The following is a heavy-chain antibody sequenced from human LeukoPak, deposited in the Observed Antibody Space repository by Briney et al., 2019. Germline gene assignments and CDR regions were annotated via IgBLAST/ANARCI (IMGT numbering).Heavy chain of an antibody. CDR2: IIPIFGTA. V-gene: IGHV1-69*13. CDR3: ASGGYSSSWYLSNSPPYYYYYMDV. D-gene: IGHD6-13*01. CDR1: GGTFSSYA. J-gene: IGHJ6*03. Sequence: ASVKVSCKASGGTFSSYAISWVRQAPGQGLEWMGGIIPIFGTANYAQKFQGRVTITADESTSTAYMELSSLRSEDTAVYYCASGGYSSSWYLSNSPPYYYYYMDVWGKGTTVTISS.